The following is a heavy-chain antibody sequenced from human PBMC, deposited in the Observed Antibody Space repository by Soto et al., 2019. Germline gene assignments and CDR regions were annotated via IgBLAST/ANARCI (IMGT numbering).Heavy chain of an antibody. CDR1: GGTFSNYA. J-gene: IGHJ6*02. CDR2: IIPIVGTG. Sequence: QVQLVQSGAEVRKPGSSVTVSCKASGGTFSNYAISWVRQAPGQGLEWMGGIIPIVGTGSYAQKFQGRVTNTADEPTTTAYMELSSLRFEDTAVYYCARVVILAPTASTNSDSRMDVWGPGTTVTVSS. D-gene: IGHD6-13*01. V-gene: IGHV1-69*01. CDR3: ARVVILAPTASTNSDSRMDV.